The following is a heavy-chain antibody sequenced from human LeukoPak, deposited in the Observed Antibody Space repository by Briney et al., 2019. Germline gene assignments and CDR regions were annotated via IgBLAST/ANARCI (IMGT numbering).Heavy chain of an antibody. CDR2: NSTGGTS. V-gene: IGHV4-4*07. J-gene: IGHJ4*02. D-gene: IGHD5-24*01. CDR1: VRSISRYH. Sequence: SETLSLTCAVSVRSISRYHWIWIPHPAGKAREWIGRNSTGGTSNYSPSLTSRITMSVDTSKNQFSLNLTSVTAADTAVYYCARELSPSRAHDYWGQGTLVTVSS. CDR3: ARELSPSRAHDY.